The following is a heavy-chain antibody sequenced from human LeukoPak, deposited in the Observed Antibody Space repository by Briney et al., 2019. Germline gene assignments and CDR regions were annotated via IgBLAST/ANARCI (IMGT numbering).Heavy chain of an antibody. J-gene: IGHJ4*02. V-gene: IGHV4-34*01. CDR2: INHSGST. Sequence: SETLSLTCAVYGGSFSGYYWSWIRQPPGKGLEWIGEINHSGSTNYNPSLKSRVTISVDTSKNQFSLKLSSVTAADTAVYYCARQEPYYYDSSGYLDYWGQGTLVTVSS. CDR1: GGSFSGYY. D-gene: IGHD3-22*01. CDR3: ARQEPYYYDSSGYLDY.